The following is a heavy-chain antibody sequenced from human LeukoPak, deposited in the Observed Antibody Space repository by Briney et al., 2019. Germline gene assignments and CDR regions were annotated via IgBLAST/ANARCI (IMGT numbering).Heavy chain of an antibody. D-gene: IGHD1-26*01. CDR1: GGSFSGYY. CDR2: INHSGST. V-gene: IGHV4-34*01. J-gene: IGHJ5*02. CDR3: AGDIVGATIGDRWFDP. Sequence: PSETLSLTCAVYGGSFSGYYWSWIRQPPGKGLEWIGEINHSGSTNYNPSLKSRVTISVDTSKNQFSLKLSSVTAADTAVYYCAGDIVGATIGDRWFDPWGQGTLVTVSS.